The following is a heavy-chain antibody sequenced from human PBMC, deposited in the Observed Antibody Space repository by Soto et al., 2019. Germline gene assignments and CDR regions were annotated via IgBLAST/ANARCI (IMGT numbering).Heavy chain of an antibody. D-gene: IGHD2-2*03. Sequence: SXKGSCKAAGYTXSSYARDWVRQAPGQSLVWIGWINAGNCNKKYLQKFQVRFNITRETYASTAYMEVRSLRSEDTAVYYCAREGGMDIVAIRVRLQWLDYGMDVWGHGTTVTASS. CDR3: AREGGMDIVAIRVRLQWLDYGMDV. J-gene: IGHJ6*02. V-gene: IGHV1-3*01. CDR1: GYTXSSYA. CDR2: INAGNCNK.